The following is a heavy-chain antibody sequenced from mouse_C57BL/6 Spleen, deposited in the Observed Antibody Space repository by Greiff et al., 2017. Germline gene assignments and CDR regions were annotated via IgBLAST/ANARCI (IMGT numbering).Heavy chain of an antibody. J-gene: IGHJ2*01. D-gene: IGHD2-2*01. CDR2: IYPGSGNT. CDR1: GYSFTSYY. CDR3: ARSGAMVTTSYFDY. V-gene: IGHV1-66*01. Sequence: VQLQESGPELVKPGASVKISCKASGYSFTSYYIHWVKQRPGQGLEWIGWIYPGSGNTKYNEKFKGKATLTADTSSSTAYMQLSSLTSEDSAVYYCARSGAMVTTSYFDYWGQGTTLTVSS.